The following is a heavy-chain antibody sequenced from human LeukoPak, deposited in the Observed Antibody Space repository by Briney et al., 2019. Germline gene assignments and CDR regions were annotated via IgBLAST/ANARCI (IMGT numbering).Heavy chain of an antibody. CDR2: IYYTGST. Sequence: SETLSLTCTVSRGSISSSSYYRSWVRQPPGKGLEWIASIYYTGSTYYNPSLKSRVTISLDMSKNEFFLTMSSVTAADTAVYFCTAEKNGSPHYWGQGTQVTVSS. D-gene: IGHD2-8*01. J-gene: IGHJ4*02. V-gene: IGHV4-39*07. CDR3: TAEKNGSPHY. CDR1: RGSISSSSYY.